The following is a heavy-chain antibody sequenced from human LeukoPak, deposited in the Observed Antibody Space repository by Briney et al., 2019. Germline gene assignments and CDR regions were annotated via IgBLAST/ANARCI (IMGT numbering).Heavy chain of an antibody. V-gene: IGHV4-61*02. CDR3: AREPLDYDSGGYYLDY. D-gene: IGHD3-22*01. CDR2: IYTSGST. Sequence: SQTLSLTCTVSGGSISSGSYYWSWIRQPAGKGLEWIGRIYTSGSTNYNPSLKSRVTISVDTSKNQFSLKLSSVTAADTAVYYCAREPLDYDSGGYYLDYWGQGTLVTVSS. J-gene: IGHJ4*02. CDR1: GGSISSGSYY.